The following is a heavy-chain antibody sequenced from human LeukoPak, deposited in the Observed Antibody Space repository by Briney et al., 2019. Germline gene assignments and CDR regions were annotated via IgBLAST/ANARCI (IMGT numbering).Heavy chain of an antibody. CDR2: IYTGGST. J-gene: IGHJ4*02. D-gene: IGHD4-23*01. CDR1: GGSISSATYY. V-gene: IGHV4-61*02. CDR3: ARTSWGNLDY. Sequence: SETLSLTCTVSGGSISSATYYWSWIRQPAGKGLEWIGRIYTGGSTNYNPSLKSRVTISVDTSKNQFSLKLSSVTAADTAVYYCARTSWGNLDYWGQGTLVTVSS.